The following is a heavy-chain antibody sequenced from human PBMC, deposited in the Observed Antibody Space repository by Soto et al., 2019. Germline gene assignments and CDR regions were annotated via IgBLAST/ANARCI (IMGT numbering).Heavy chain of an antibody. CDR2: ISVYNGNT. CDR3: ARDEPWDDSSGIVSQFNY. J-gene: IGHJ4*02. Sequence: ASVKVSCKASGYVFTRFGVSWVRQAPGQRLKRMGWISVYNGNTNYAQKFQGRITMTTDTSTSTAYMDLRSLRSDDTAVYYCARDEPWDDSSGIVSQFNYWGQGTLVTVSS. D-gene: IGHD6-19*01. CDR1: GYVFTRFG. V-gene: IGHV1-18*01.